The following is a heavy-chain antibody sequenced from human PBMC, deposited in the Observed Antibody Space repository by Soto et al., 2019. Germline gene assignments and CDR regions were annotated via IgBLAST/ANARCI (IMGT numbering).Heavy chain of an antibody. J-gene: IGHJ2*01. CDR3: ARDKTTANRYFDL. CDR1: GFTFSSYG. V-gene: IGHV3-33*01. D-gene: IGHD4-4*01. Sequence: QVQLVESGGGVVQPGRSLRLSCAASGFTFSSYGMHWVRQAPGKGLEWVAVIWYDGSNKYYADSVKGRFTISRDNSKNSLSLQMNGLRAEDTALYYCARDKTTANRYFDLWGRGTLVTVSS. CDR2: IWYDGSNK.